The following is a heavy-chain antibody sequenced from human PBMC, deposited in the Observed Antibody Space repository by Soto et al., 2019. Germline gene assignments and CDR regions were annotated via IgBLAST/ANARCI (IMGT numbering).Heavy chain of an antibody. CDR1: GGSISSYY. CDR3: ARDRYCSIASCPWYYYYGMDV. Sequence: QVQLQESGPGLVKPSETLSLTCTVSGGSISSYYWSWIRQPAGKGLEWIGRIYTSGSTNYNPSLKSRVTMSVDTSKNQFSLKLSSVTAADTAVYYCARDRYCSIASCPWYYYYGMDVWGQGTTVTVSS. D-gene: IGHD2-2*01. V-gene: IGHV4-4*07. J-gene: IGHJ6*02. CDR2: IYTSGST.